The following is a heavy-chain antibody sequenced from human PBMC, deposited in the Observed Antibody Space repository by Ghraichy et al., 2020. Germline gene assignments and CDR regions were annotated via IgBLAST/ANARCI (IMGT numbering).Heavy chain of an antibody. CDR3: ARNQYLPHDAFNM. J-gene: IGHJ3*02. V-gene: IGHV4-59*01. D-gene: IGHD4-11*01. CDR2: IYYSGRT. CDR1: GGSISSYY. Sequence: SETLSLTCTVSGGSISSYYWSWIRQPPGKGLEWIGYIYYSGRTDYNPSLKSRVTITVDTSKTQFSLRLTSVTAADTAIYFCARNQYLPHDAFNMWGQGTMVTVSS.